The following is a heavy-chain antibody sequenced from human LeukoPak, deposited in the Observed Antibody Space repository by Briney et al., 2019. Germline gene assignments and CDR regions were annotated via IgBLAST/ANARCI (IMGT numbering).Heavy chain of an antibody. D-gene: IGHD1-26*01. CDR3: ARDRGGSYYLGSDY. V-gene: IGHV1-2*02. J-gene: IGHJ4*02. CDR1: GYTFTGYY. CDR2: INPNSGGT. Sequence: ASVKVSCKASGYTFTGYYMHLVRQAPGQGLEWMGWINPNSGGTNYAQKFQGRVTMTRDTSISTAFMELNRLTSDDTAVYYCARDRGGSYYLGSDYWGQGTLVTVSS.